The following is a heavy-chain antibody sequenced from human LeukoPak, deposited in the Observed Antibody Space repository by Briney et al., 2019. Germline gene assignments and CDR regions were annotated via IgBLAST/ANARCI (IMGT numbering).Heavy chain of an antibody. D-gene: IGHD1-1*01. CDR3: VRVKGTYFDF. J-gene: IGHJ4*02. V-gene: IGHV3-48*01. CDR2: ISASGSNI. CDR1: GFPFSSYS. Sequence: GGSLRLSCAASGFPFSSYSMNWVRRAPGKGLEWVSYISASGSNIYYLDSVKGRFTVSRDNAMNSLFLQMDRPRAEDTAVYYCVRVKGTYFDFWGQGTLVTVSS.